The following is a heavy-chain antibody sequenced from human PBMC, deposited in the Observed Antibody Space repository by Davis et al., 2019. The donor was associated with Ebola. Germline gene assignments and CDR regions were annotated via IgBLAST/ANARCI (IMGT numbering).Heavy chain of an antibody. CDR3: TSTAGSVDY. CDR1: GFTFGDYA. J-gene: IGHJ4*02. V-gene: IGHV3-49*04. CDR2: IRSKAYGGTT. Sequence: GESLKISCTASGFTFGDYAMSWVRQAPGKGLEWVGFIRSKAYGGTTEYAASVKGRFTISRDDSKSIAYLQMNSLKTEDTAVYYCTSTAGSVDYWGQGTLVTVSS. D-gene: IGHD1-26*01.